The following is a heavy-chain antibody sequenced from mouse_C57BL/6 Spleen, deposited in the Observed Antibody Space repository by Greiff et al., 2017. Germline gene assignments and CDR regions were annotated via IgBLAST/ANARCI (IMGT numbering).Heavy chain of an antibody. Sequence: VQLQQSGAELVKPGASVKISCKASGYAFRSYWMNWVKQRPGKGLEWIGQIYPGDGDTNYNGKFKGKATLTADKSSSTAYMQLSSLTSEDAAVYFCARTVVAKGAFDDWGQGTTLTVSS. CDR2: IYPGDGDT. D-gene: IGHD1-1*01. CDR1: GYAFRSYW. CDR3: ARTVVAKGAFDD. J-gene: IGHJ2*01. V-gene: IGHV1-80*01.